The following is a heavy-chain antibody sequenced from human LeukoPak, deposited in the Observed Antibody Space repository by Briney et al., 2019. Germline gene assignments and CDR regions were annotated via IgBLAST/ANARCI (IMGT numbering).Heavy chain of an antibody. CDR3: ARRIYCSSTSCYPYYFDY. Sequence: GESLKISCKGSGYSFTSYWIAWVRQMPGKGLEWMGIIYPGDSDTRYSPSFQGQVTISADKSISTAYLQWSSLKASDTAMYYCARRIYCSSTSCYPYYFDYWGQGTLVTVSS. CDR1: GYSFTSYW. CDR2: IYPGDSDT. J-gene: IGHJ4*02. V-gene: IGHV5-51*01. D-gene: IGHD2-2*01.